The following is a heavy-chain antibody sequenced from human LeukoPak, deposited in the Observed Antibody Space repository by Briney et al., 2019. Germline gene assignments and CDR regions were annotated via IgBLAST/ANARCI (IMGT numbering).Heavy chain of an antibody. J-gene: IGHJ5*02. CDR2: IYYSGST. V-gene: IGHV4-31*03. Sequence: SETLSLTCTVSGGSISSGGYYWSWISQHPGKGLEWIGYIYYSGSTYYNPSLKSRVTISVDTSKNQFSLKLSSVTAADTAVYYCARDSDQRGWFDPWGQGTLVTVSS. CDR1: GGSISSGGYY. CDR3: ARDSDQRGWFDP. D-gene: IGHD1-1*01.